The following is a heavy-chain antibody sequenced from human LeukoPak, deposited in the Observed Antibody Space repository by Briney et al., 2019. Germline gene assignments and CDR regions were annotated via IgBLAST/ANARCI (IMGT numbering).Heavy chain of an antibody. CDR2: ITPIFGAA. J-gene: IGHJ4*02. CDR1: GGTFSSYP. D-gene: IGHD4-23*01. V-gene: IGHV1-69*01. Sequence: GSSVKVSCKASGGTFSSYPFTWVRQAPGQGLEWMGEITPIFGAANYAQTFQGRVTITADESTSTVFMELSSLRSDDMAFYYCARNSRVASTSGLNYWGQGTLVTVSS. CDR3: ARNSRVASTSGLNY.